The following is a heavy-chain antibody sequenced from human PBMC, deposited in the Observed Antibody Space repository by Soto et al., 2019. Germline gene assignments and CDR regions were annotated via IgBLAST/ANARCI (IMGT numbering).Heavy chain of an antibody. CDR1: GGSFSGYY. CDR2: INHSGST. CDR3: ARVTYDFWSGYSNSMGWFDP. J-gene: IGHJ5*02. D-gene: IGHD3-3*01. Sequence: QVQLQQWGAGLLKPSETLSLTCAVYGGSFSGYYWSWIRQPPGKGLEWIGEINHSGSTNYNPSLKSRVTISVDTSKTQFSLKLSSVTAADTAVYYCARVTYDFWSGYSNSMGWFDPWGQGTLVTVSS. V-gene: IGHV4-34*01.